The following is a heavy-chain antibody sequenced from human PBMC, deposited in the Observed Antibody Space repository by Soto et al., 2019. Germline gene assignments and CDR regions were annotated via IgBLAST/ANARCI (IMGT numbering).Heavy chain of an antibody. Sequence: QVQLQESGPGLVKPSQTLSLTCTVSGGSISSGDYYWSWIRQPPGKGLEWIGYIYYSGSTYYNPSLKSRVTRSVDTSKNQFSLKLSSVTAADTAVYYCARGGGYYDSSGSDAFDIWGQGTMVTVSS. J-gene: IGHJ3*02. CDR2: IYYSGST. V-gene: IGHV4-30-4*01. CDR1: GGSISSGDYY. D-gene: IGHD3-22*01. CDR3: ARGGGYYDSSGSDAFDI.